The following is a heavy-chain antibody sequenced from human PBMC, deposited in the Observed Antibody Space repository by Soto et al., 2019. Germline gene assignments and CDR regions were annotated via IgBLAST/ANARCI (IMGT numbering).Heavy chain of an antibody. CDR2: IYYSGST. J-gene: IGHJ3*01. Sequence: TLDLTCPVSGGSTSSGDYYWSWIRQPPGKGLEWIGYIYYSGSTYYNPSLKSRLTISIDTSKNQFSLKLSSVTAADTAMYYCARARLRAVYAFDFWGQGTMVTVPS. CDR1: GGSTSSGDYY. CDR3: ARARLRAVYAFDF. D-gene: IGHD4-17*01. V-gene: IGHV4-30-4*01.